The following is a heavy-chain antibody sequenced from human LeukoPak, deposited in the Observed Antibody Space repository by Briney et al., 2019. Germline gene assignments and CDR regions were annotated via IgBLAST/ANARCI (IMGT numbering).Heavy chain of an antibody. CDR3: ARDQGGFDY. J-gene: IGHJ4*02. CDR2: IYPRDGST. Sequence: ASVKVSCKASGYTFTNNYLHWVRQAQGEGLERMGMIYPRDGSTSYAQNFQGRVTVTRDTSTTTVHMELRGLRSEDTAVYYCARDQGGFDYWGQGTLVTVSS. CDR1: GYTFTNNY. V-gene: IGHV1-46*01.